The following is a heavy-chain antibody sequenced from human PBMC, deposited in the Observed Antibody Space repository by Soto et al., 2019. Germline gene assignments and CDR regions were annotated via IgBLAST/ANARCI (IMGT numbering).Heavy chain of an antibody. Sequence: QVQLVQSGAEVKKPGASVKVSCKASGYTFTVYGVSWVRQAPGQGLQWMGWISAYNGNTHYAQKLQGRVTVTTDTSTSTAYMELRSLRSDDTAVYYCARESSMRGLDYGGQGTLVTGSS. CDR3: ARESSMRGLDY. CDR1: GYTFTVYG. J-gene: IGHJ4*02. V-gene: IGHV1-18*01. CDR2: ISAYNGNT. D-gene: IGHD3-16*01.